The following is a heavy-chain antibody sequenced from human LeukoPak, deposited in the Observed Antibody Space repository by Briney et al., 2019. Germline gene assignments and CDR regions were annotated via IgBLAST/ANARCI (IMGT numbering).Heavy chain of an antibody. Sequence: GGSLRLSCAASGFTFSSYWMSWVRQAPGKGLEWVANINQDGSEKYYVDSVKGRFTISRDNARNSLFLQMNTLRSEDTAVYYCARSIAVDNPHFDFWGQGTLVTVSS. J-gene: IGHJ4*02. V-gene: IGHV3-7*03. CDR2: INQDGSEK. D-gene: IGHD6-19*01. CDR1: GFTFSSYW. CDR3: ARSIAVDNPHFDF.